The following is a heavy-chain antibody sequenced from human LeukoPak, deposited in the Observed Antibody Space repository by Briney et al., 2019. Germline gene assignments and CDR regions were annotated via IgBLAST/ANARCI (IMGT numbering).Heavy chain of an antibody. J-gene: IGHJ3*02. CDR2: ISYDGSNK. V-gene: IGHV3-30*18. CDR1: GFTFSSYG. CDR3: AKVRWFGELPPIDAFDI. D-gene: IGHD3-10*01. Sequence: GGSLRLSCAASGFTFSSYGMHWVRQAPGKGLEWVAVISYDGSNKYYADSVKGRFTISRDNSKNTLYLQMNSLRAEDTAVYYCAKVRWFGELPPIDAFDIWGQGTMVTVSS.